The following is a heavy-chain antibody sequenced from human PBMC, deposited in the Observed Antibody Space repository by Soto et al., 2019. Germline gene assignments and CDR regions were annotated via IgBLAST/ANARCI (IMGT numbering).Heavy chain of an antibody. CDR3: ASYFSADSIAARPDAFDI. D-gene: IGHD6-6*01. J-gene: IGHJ3*02. CDR2: ISGSGGST. Sequence: GGSLRLSCAASGFTFSSYAMSWVRQAPGKGLEWVSAISGSGGSTYYGDSGKGRFTFPRDNSKYTMYRQMNSLRAEDTAVYYCASYFSADSIAARPDAFDIWGQGTMVTVSS. V-gene: IGHV3-23*01. CDR1: GFTFSSYA.